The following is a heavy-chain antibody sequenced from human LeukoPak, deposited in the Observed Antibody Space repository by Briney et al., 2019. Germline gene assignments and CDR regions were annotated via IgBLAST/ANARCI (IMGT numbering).Heavy chain of an antibody. CDR2: VYPGPSDT. V-gene: IGHV5-51*01. CDR3: ATRGGYEVDY. J-gene: IGHJ4*02. Sequence: GESLKISCKASGYSFTNYWIDWVRQMPGKGLEWMGVVYPGPSDTRYSPSFQGQVTISADRSINTAYLQWSSLKSSDTAMYYCATRGGYEVDYWGQGTLVTVSS. CDR1: GYSFTNYW. D-gene: IGHD5-12*01.